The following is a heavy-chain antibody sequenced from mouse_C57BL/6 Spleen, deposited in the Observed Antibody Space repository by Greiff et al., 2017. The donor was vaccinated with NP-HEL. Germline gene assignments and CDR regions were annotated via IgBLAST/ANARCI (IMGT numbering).Heavy chain of an antibody. Sequence: VQLQQPGAELVRPGTSVKLSCKASGYTFTSYWMHWVKQRPGQGLEWIGVIDPSDSYTNYNQKFKGKATLTVDTSSSTAYMQLSSLTSEDSAVYYCARRRSPFDYWGQGTTHTVSS. V-gene: IGHV1-59*01. CDR3: ARRRSPFDY. D-gene: IGHD1-1*01. CDR2: IDPSDSYT. CDR1: GYTFTSYW. J-gene: IGHJ2*01.